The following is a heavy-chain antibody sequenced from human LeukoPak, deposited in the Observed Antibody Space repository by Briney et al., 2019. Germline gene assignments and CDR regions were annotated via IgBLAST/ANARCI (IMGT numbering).Heavy chain of an antibody. V-gene: IGHV4-59*01. CDR1: GGSISSYY. J-gene: IGHJ3*02. CDR2: IYYSGST. CDR3: ARETAAASNDAFDI. Sequence: SETLSLTCTVSGGSISSYYWSWIRQPPGKGLEWIGYIYYSGSTNYNPSLKSRVTISVDTSKNQFSLKLSSVTAADTAVYYCARETAAASNDAFDIWGQGTMVTVSS. D-gene: IGHD6-13*01.